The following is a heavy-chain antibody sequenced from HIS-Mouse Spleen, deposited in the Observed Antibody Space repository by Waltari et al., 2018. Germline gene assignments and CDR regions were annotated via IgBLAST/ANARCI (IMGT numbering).Heavy chain of an antibody. J-gene: IGHJ4*02. CDR2: MTPNSGNT. CDR3: ARGHDYSNYFDY. D-gene: IGHD4-4*01. CDR1: GYTFTSYY. V-gene: IGHV1-8*01. Sequence: QVQLVQSGAEVKKPGASVKVSCKASGYTFTSYYINWVRQATGQGLEWMGWMTPNSGNTGSAPKLQGRVTMTRNTSIRTAYMALSSLRSEDTAVYYCARGHDYSNYFDYWGQGTLVTVSS.